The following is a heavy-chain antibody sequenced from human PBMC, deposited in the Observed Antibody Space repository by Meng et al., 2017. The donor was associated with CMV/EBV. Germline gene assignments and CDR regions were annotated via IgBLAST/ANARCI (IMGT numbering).Heavy chain of an antibody. D-gene: IGHD2-15*01. CDR1: GGYISSYY. J-gene: IGHJ4*02. Sequence: GQAQVSGPGLVQPPRSLSLTCTASGGYISSYYWSWIRQPAGKGLEWIGRIYTSGSTNYNPSLKSRVTMSVDTSKNQFSLKLSSVTAADTAVYYCARAAVDLSKDYFDYWGQGTLVTVSS. CDR3: ARAAVDLSKDYFDY. CDR2: IYTSGST. V-gene: IGHV4-4*07.